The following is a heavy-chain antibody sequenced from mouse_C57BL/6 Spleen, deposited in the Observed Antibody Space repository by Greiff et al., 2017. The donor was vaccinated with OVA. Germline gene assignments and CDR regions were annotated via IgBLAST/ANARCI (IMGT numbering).Heavy chain of an antibody. V-gene: IGHV1-59*01. CDR2: IDPSDSYT. CDR1: GYTFTSYW. Sequence: VQLQQPGAELVRPGTSVKLSCKASGYTFTSYWMHWVKQRPGQGLEWIGVIDPSDSYTNYNQKFKVKATLTVDTSSSTAYMQISSLTSEDSAVDDCAREGDGYYVRAMDYWGQGTSVTVSS. CDR3: AREGDGYYVRAMDY. J-gene: IGHJ4*01. D-gene: IGHD2-3*01.